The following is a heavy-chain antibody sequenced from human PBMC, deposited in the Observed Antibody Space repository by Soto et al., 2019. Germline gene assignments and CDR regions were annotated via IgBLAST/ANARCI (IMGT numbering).Heavy chain of an antibody. V-gene: IGHV3-7*05. CDR2: INQAGIVN. J-gene: IGHJ4*02. D-gene: IGHD5-12*01. CDR3: VRGAPVNRASVYCHLFDY. Sequence: GASLRLSCIDSGFTFSNYSMPWVGQAPGQELVWVATINQAGIVNHFVDSVRGRFTISRDNARPSLYLLMDSLRVDDTAVYYCVRGAPVNRASVYCHLFDYWGQGTLVTVSS. CDR1: GFTFSNYS.